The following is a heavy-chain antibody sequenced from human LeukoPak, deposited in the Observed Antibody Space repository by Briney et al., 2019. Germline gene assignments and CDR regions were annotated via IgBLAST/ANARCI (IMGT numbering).Heavy chain of an antibody. CDR3: ARYDTIFGATDY. J-gene: IGHJ4*02. CDR1: GYSFTSYW. D-gene: IGHD3-3*01. Sequence: GESLKISCKGSGYSFTSYWISWVRQMPGKGLEWMGRIDPSDSYTNYSPSFQGHVTISADKSISTACLQWSSLKASDTAMYYCARYDTIFGATDYWGQGTLVTVSS. CDR2: IDPSDSYT. V-gene: IGHV5-10-1*01.